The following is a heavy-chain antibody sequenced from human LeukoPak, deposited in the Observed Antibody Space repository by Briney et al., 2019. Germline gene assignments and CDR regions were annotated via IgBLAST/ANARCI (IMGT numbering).Heavy chain of an antibody. V-gene: IGHV3-23*01. CDR2: ISGSGGGT. J-gene: IGHJ4*02. CDR1: GFTFSTYA. Sequence: PGGSLRLSCAASGFTFSTYAMTWVRQAPGKGLEWVSGISGSGGGTYYADSVKGRFTISRDNSKNTLYLQMNSLKTEDTAVYYCSRESAEATAKFDYWGQGTPVTLSS. D-gene: IGHD2-21*02. CDR3: SRESAEATAKFDY.